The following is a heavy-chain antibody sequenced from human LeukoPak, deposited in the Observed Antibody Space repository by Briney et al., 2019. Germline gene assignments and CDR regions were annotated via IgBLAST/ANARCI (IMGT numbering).Heavy chain of an antibody. D-gene: IGHD1-26*01. CDR1: GFTFSSYA. CDR3: AKVKEEHQRAYYFDY. V-gene: IGHV3-23*01. Sequence: GGSLTLSCAASGFTFSSYAMSWVRQAPGKGLEWVSAISGSGGSTYYADSVRGRFTISRDNSKNTLYMQLNSLRAEDTAVYYCAKVKEEHQRAYYFDYWGQGTLVTVSS. CDR2: ISGSGGST. J-gene: IGHJ4*02.